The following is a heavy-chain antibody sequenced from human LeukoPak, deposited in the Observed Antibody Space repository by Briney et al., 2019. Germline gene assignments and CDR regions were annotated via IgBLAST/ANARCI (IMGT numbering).Heavy chain of an antibody. D-gene: IGHD2-8*01. V-gene: IGHV4-39*01. Sequence: NPSETLSLTCTVSGGSISSSSYYWGWIRQPPGKGLEWIGSIYYSGSTYYNPSLKSRVTISVDTSKNQFSLKLSSVTAADTAVYYCARVPYCTNGVCYRWFDPWGQGTLVTVSS. J-gene: IGHJ5*02. CDR2: IYYSGST. CDR1: GGSISSSSYY. CDR3: ARVPYCTNGVCYRWFDP.